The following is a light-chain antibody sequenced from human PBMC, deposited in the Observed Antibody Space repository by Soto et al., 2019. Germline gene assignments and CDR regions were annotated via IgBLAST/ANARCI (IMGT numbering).Light chain of an antibody. Sequence: QAVVTQPASVSGSPGQSITISCTGTSSDVGGHNYVSWYQQHPGKAPKLMIYEVTNRPSGVSNRFSGSKSGNTASLTISGLQAEDEADYYCGSYTSSSTYVFGTGTKLTVL. V-gene: IGLV2-14*01. CDR2: EVT. J-gene: IGLJ1*01. CDR1: SSDVGGHNY. CDR3: GSYTSSSTYV.